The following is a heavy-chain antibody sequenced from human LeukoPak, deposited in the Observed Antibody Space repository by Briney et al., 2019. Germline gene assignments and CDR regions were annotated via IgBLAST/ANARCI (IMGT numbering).Heavy chain of an antibody. D-gene: IGHD3-22*01. CDR2: IYTSGST. CDR1: DDSITMYY. V-gene: IGHV4-4*07. CDR3: ARENDSSGYLRPSDAFDI. Sequence: SETLSLTCSVSDDSITMYYWTWIRQPPGKGLEWIGRIYTSGSTNYNPSLKSRVTMSVDTSKNQFSLKLSSVTAADTAVYYCARENDSSGYLRPSDAFDIWGQGTMVTVSS. J-gene: IGHJ3*02.